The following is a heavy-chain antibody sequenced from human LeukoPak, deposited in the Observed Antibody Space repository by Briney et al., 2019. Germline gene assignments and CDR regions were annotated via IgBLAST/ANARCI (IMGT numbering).Heavy chain of an antibody. V-gene: IGHV3-21*01. CDR2: ISSSSSYI. CDR1: GFTFSSYS. Sequence: GGSLRLSCAASGFTFSSYSMNWVRQAPGKGLEWVSSISSSSSYIYYADSVKGRFTISRDNAKNSLYLQMNSLRAEDTAVYYCARDKHVAAQWFDYWGQGTLVTVSS. CDR3: ARDKHVAAQWFDY. J-gene: IGHJ4*02. D-gene: IGHD6-19*01.